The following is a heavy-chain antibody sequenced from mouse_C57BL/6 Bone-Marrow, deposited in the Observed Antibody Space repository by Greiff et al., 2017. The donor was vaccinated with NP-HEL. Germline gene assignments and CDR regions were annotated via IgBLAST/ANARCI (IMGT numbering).Heavy chain of an antibody. D-gene: IGHD1-1*01. V-gene: IGHV5-9-1*02. Sequence: EVKLVESGEGLVKPGGSLKLSCAASGFTFSSYAMSWVRQTPEKRLEWVAYISSGGDYIYYADTVKGRFTISRDNARNTLYLQMSSLKSEDTAMYYCTRSFTTVVATDWYFDVWGTGTTVTVSS. CDR2: ISSGGDYI. CDR1: GFTFSSYA. CDR3: TRSFTTVVATDWYFDV. J-gene: IGHJ1*03.